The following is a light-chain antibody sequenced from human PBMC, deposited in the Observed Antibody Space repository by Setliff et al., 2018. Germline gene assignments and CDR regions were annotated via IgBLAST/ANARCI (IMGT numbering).Light chain of an antibody. CDR3: AAWDDSLLGYV. Sequence: QSAPTQPAAVSGSPGQSIAISCAGTSSDVGGYNYVSWYQQHPGKAPKLLIYEVTKRPSGVSDRFSGSKSGNTASLTISGLQAEDEADYYCAAWDDSLLGYVFGTGTKVTVL. CDR1: SSDVGGYNY. V-gene: IGLV2-14*03. J-gene: IGLJ1*01. CDR2: EVT.